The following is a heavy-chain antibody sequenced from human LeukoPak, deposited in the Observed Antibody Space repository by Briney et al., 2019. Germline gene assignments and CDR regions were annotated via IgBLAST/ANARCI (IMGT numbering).Heavy chain of an antibody. D-gene: IGHD6-13*01. Sequence: PSGTLSLTCAVSGGSISSSNWWSWVRQPPGKGLEWIGEIYHSGSTNYNPSLKSRVTISVDKSKNQFSLKLGSVTAADTAVYYCARVSGSSWDHDAFDIWGQGTMVTVSS. CDR1: GGSISSSNW. J-gene: IGHJ3*02. CDR3: ARVSGSSWDHDAFDI. V-gene: IGHV4-4*02. CDR2: IYHSGST.